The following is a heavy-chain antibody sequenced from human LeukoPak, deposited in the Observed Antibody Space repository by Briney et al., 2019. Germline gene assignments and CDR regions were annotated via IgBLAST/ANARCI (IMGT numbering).Heavy chain of an antibody. D-gene: IGHD3-3*01. CDR3: ARSYDFWSGFLGY. Sequence: ASVKVSCKASGYTFTGYYMHWVRQAPGQGLEWMGWINPNSGGTNYAQKFQGRVTMTRDTSISTAYMELSRLRSDDTAVYYCARSYDFWSGFLGYWGQGTLVTVSS. CDR2: INPNSGGT. V-gene: IGHV1-2*02. J-gene: IGHJ4*02. CDR1: GYTFTGYY.